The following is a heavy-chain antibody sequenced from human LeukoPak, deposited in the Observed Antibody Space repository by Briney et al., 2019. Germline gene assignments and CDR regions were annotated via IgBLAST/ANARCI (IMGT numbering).Heavy chain of an antibody. D-gene: IGHD6-19*01. Sequence: ASVKVSCKASGYTFTGYYLHWVRQAPGQGLEWMGWIHPNSGGTNYAQKFQGRVTMTMDTSISTAYMELSWLRSDDTAVYYCARGGIIVVAGPALALDYWGQGTLVTVSS. J-gene: IGHJ4*02. CDR1: GYTFTGYY. V-gene: IGHV1-2*02. CDR3: ARGGIIVVAGPALALDY. CDR2: IHPNSGGT.